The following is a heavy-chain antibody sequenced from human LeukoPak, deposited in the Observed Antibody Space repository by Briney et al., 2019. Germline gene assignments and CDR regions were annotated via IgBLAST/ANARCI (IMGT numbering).Heavy chain of an antibody. D-gene: IGHD1-1*01. CDR3: ARFRYNWNDVQGY. V-gene: IGHV4-61*02. Sequence: SETLSLTCTVSGGSISSGSYYWSWLRQPAGTGLEWIGRIYSDESTNYNPSLRSRVTISVDTSKNQFSLKLSSMTAADTAVYYCARFRYNWNDVQGYWGQGTLVTVSS. CDR2: IYSDEST. CDR1: GGSISSGSYY. J-gene: IGHJ4*02.